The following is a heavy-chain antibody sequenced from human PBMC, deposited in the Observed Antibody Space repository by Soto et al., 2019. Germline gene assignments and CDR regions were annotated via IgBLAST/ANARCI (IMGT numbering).Heavy chain of an antibody. CDR3: ARGKGMEENYYYYGMDI. V-gene: IGHV1-3*01. CDR2: LNGGTGQT. D-gene: IGHD1-1*01. Sequence: QVQVVQSGAEVKKPGASVKVSCKASGYTFSTYAIHRVRQAPGQSLEWMGWLNGGTGQTRYSQRFQDRVTITRDTSASTAYMEVSSLRPEDTAVYYCARGKGMEENYYYYGMDIWGQGTTVTVSS. J-gene: IGHJ6*02. CDR1: GYTFSTYA.